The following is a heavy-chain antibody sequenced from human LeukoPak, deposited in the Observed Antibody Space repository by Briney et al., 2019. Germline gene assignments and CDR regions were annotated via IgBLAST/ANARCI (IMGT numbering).Heavy chain of an antibody. J-gene: IGHJ4*02. D-gene: IGHD3-10*01. CDR1: RFTFSNYG. Sequence: GGSLRLSCAASRFTFSNYGMHWVRQAPGKGLEWVAVIWYDGSNKYYADSVKGRFTISRDNSKNTLYLQMNSLRAEDTAVYYCARDSYGLDYWGQGTLVTVSS. CDR2: IWYDGSNK. CDR3: ARDSYGLDY. V-gene: IGHV3-33*01.